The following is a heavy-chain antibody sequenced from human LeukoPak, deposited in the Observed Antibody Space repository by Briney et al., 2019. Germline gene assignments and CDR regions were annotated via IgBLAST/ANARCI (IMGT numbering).Heavy chain of an antibody. CDR3: ARHYYDSSGHYGFDY. CDR2: IIPILGIA. Sequence: GASVKVSCKASGGTFSSYAISWVRQAPGQGLEWMGRIIPILGIANYAQKFQGGVTITADKSTSTAYMELSSLRSEDTAVYYCARHYYDSSGHYGFDYWGQGTLVTVSS. D-gene: IGHD3-22*01. J-gene: IGHJ4*02. V-gene: IGHV1-69*04. CDR1: GGTFSSYA.